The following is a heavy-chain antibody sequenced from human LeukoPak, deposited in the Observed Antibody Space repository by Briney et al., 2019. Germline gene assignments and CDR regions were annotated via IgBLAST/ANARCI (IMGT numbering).Heavy chain of an antibody. CDR2: IYYSGST. CDR1: GGSVSSGGYY. V-gene: IGHV4-61*08. CDR3: ARSQWGLLRL. Sequence: SETLSLTCTVSGGSVSSGGYYWSWIRQPPGKGLEWIGYIYYSGSTNYNPSLKSRVTISVDTSKNQFSLKLNSVTAADTAVYYCARSQWGLLRLWGQGTLVTVSS. D-gene: IGHD1-26*01. J-gene: IGHJ4*02.